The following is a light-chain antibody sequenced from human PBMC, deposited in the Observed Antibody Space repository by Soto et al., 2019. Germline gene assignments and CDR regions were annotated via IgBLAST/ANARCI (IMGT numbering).Light chain of an antibody. CDR3: SSYTSSSTVL. V-gene: IGLV2-14*01. CDR1: SSDVGGYNY. CDR2: EVS. Sequence: QSVLTQPASVSGSPGQSITISCTGTSSDVGGYNYVSWYQQHPGKAPKLMIYEVSNRPSGVSNRCSGSKSGNTASLTISGLQAEDEADYYCSSYTSSSTVLFGGGTKLTVL. J-gene: IGLJ2*01.